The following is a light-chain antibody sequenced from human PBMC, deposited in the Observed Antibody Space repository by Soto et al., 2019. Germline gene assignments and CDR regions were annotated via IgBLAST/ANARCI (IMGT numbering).Light chain of an antibody. CDR1: QSIISY. Sequence: DIQMTQSPSSLSASVGDRVTITCRASQSIISYLNWYQQKPGKAPKLLIYAASSLQSGVPSRFSGSGSGTDFTLTISSLQPEDFATYYCQQSYSTPTFGQGTKV. CDR2: AAS. J-gene: IGKJ1*01. V-gene: IGKV1-39*01. CDR3: QQSYSTPT.